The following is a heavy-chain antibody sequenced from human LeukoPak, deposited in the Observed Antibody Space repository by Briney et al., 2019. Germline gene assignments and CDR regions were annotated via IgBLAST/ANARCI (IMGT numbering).Heavy chain of an antibody. CDR2: FSGSGGST. Sequence: GGSLRLSCAASGFIFRNYWMYWVRQVPGKGLEWVSAFSGSGGSTYYADSVKGRFTISRDNSKNTLYLQMNSLRAEDTAVYYCARSGLSRFGFWGQGTLVTVSS. CDR3: ARSGLSRFGF. CDR1: GFIFRNYW. J-gene: IGHJ4*02. V-gene: IGHV3-23*01. D-gene: IGHD2/OR15-2a*01.